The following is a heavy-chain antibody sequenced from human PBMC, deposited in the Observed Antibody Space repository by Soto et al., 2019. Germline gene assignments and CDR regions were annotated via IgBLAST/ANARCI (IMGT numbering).Heavy chain of an antibody. V-gene: IGHV1-18*01. CDR1: GYTFASYA. J-gene: IGHJ4*02. CDR2: ISAYNGNT. Sequence: QVRLVQSGAEVKKPGASVKVSCKASGYTFASYAISWMRQAPGQGLERMGWISAYNGNTNYAQKLQGRVTMTTDTPTSTADRELRSLLSVDAAVYYCASDPPPPDYWGQGTLVTVSS. CDR3: ASDPPPPDY.